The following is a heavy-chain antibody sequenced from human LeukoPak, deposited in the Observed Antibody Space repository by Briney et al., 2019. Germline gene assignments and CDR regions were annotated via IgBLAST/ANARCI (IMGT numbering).Heavy chain of an antibody. CDR2: INPNSGGT. J-gene: IGHJ6*02. V-gene: IGHV1-2*02. CDR1: GYTFTGYY. D-gene: IGHD2-2*01. Sequence: ASVKVSCKASGYTFTGYYMHWVRQAPGQGLEWMGWINPNSGGTNYAQKFQGSVTMTRDTSISTAYMELSRLRPDDTAVYYCARDHCSSANWYEYHYYGMDVWAQGTTVTVSS. CDR3: ARDHCSSANWYEYHYYGMDV.